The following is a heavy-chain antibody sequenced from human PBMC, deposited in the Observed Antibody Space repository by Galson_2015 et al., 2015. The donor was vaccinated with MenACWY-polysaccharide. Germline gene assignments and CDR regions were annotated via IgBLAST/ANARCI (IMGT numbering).Heavy chain of an antibody. J-gene: IGHJ4*02. D-gene: IGHD3-10*01. Sequence: SLRLSCAASGFIFSNYNMNWVRQAPGKGLEWVSSVSSSSSFIYYADSMKGRFTISRDNAKNSVYLQMNSLRPEDTAVYYCARVPPGFRETFVYWDQGTLVTVSS. CDR2: VSSSSSFI. CDR1: GFIFSNYN. V-gene: IGHV3-21*01. CDR3: ARVPPGFRETFVY.